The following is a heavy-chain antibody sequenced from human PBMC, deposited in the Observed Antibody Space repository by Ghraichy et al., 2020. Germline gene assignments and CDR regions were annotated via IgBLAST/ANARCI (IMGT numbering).Heavy chain of an antibody. CDR3: AKDTGIAVVVGPLDY. D-gene: IGHD6-19*01. V-gene: IGHV3-9*01. Sequence: GGSLRLSCAASGFTFDDYAMHWVRQAPGKGLEWVSGISWNSGSIGYADSVKGRFTISRDNAKNSLYLQMNSLRAEDTALYYCAKDTGIAVVVGPLDYWGQGTLVTVSS. J-gene: IGHJ4*02. CDR1: GFTFDDYA. CDR2: ISWNSGSI.